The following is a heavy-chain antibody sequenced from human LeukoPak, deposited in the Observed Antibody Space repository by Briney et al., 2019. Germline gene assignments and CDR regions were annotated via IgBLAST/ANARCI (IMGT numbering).Heavy chain of an antibody. Sequence: PSETLSLTCTVSGGSISSSSYYWGWIRQPPGKGLEWIGSIYYSGSTYYNPSLKSRVTISVDTSKNQFSLKLSSVTAADTAVYHCARHPGPLNWFDPWGQGTLVTVSS. V-gene: IGHV4-39*01. CDR3: ARHPGPLNWFDP. J-gene: IGHJ5*02. CDR2: IYYSGST. CDR1: GGSISSSSYY. D-gene: IGHD3-10*01.